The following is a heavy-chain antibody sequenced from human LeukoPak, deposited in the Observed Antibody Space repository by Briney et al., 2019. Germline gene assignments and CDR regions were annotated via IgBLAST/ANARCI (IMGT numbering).Heavy chain of an antibody. CDR3: ARGVDYYGSGSYYDY. CDR2: ISTDNSTR. Sequence: GGSLRLSCAASGFTFSSYEMNWVRQAPGKGLEWVSYISTDNSTRYYADSVKGRFTISRDNSKNTLYLQMNSLRAEDTAVYYCARGVDYYGSGSYYDYWGQGTLVTVSS. CDR1: GFTFSSYE. D-gene: IGHD3-10*01. J-gene: IGHJ4*02. V-gene: IGHV3-48*01.